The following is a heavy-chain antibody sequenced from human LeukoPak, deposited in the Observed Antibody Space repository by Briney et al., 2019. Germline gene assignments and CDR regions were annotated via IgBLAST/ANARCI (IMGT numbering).Heavy chain of an antibody. CDR2: ISGSGGST. CDR1: GFTFSTYD. D-gene: IGHD4-17*01. Sequence: GGSLRLSCAASGFTFSTYDMSWVRQAPGKGLEWVSAISGSGGSTFYADSVKGRFTISRDNSKNSLYLQMNSLRAEDTALYYCAMGGSYGDYVTHYWGQGTLVTVSS. CDR3: AMGGSYGDYVTHY. J-gene: IGHJ4*02. V-gene: IGHV3-23*01.